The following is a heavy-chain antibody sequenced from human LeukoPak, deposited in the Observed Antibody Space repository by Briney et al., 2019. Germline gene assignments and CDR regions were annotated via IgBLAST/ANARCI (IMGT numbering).Heavy chain of an antibody. CDR1: GYTFTSYY. CDR3: ARGSDCSGGSCYWGTYYYYYYMDV. J-gene: IGHJ6*03. Sequence: GASVKVSCKASGYTFTSYYMHWVRQAPGQGLEWMGIINPSGGSTSYAQKFQGRVTMTRDMSTSTVYMELSSLRSEDTAVYYCARGSDCSGGSCYWGTYYYYYYMDVWGKGTTVTVSS. D-gene: IGHD2-15*01. CDR2: INPSGGST. V-gene: IGHV1-46*01.